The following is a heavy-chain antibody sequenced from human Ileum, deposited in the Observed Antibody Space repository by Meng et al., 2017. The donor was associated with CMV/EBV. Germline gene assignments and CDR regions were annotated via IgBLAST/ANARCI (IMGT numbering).Heavy chain of an antibody. J-gene: IGHJ6*02. CDR3: ARDRAPSSGWSHGGLDV. D-gene: IGHD6-19*01. CDR2: INPNSGGT. V-gene: IGHV1-2*02. CDR1: YTFTGYY. Sequence: YTFTGYYMHWVRQAPGQGLEWMGWINPNSGGTNYAQKFQGRVTMARDTSISTAYMELSRLRSDDTAVYYCARDRAPSSGWSHGGLDVWGQGTTVTVSS.